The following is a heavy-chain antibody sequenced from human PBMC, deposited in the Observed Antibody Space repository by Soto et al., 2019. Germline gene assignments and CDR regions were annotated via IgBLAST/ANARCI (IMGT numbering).Heavy chain of an antibody. CDR2: VSSYNGTT. CDR3: ARDLYRDYYDSSGYGGHFDY. Sequence: ASVKVSCKASGYTFTDYGVSWVRQAPGQGLEWMGWVSSYNGTTNYAQKLQDRVTMTTDTSTSSAYMELRSLRSDDTAVYYCARDLYRDYYDSSGYGGHFDYWGQGNLVTVSS. J-gene: IGHJ4*02. CDR1: GYTFTDYG. D-gene: IGHD3-22*01. V-gene: IGHV1-18*01.